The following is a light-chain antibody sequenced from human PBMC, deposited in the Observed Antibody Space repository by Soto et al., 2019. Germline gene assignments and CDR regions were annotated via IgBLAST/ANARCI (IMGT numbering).Light chain of an antibody. CDR2: DVS. Sequence: QSVLAQPPSASGCPGRSVTISCTGTSGDIGGYTYVSWYQQHPGKAPKVIIYDVSERPSGVPDRFSGSKSGNTASLTISGLQPEDEADYYCCSFAGPQSFEVFGEGTKVTVL. V-gene: IGLV2-11*01. CDR1: SGDIGGYTY. J-gene: IGLJ1*01. CDR3: CSFAGPQSFEV.